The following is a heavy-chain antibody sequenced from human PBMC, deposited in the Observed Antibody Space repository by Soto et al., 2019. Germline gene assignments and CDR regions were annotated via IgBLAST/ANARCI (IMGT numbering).Heavy chain of an antibody. V-gene: IGHV4-30-4*01. CDR2: MYYSGST. CDR1: GGSISSDDHY. CDR3: ARGAYDFWSGYYTLSWPEWFDP. D-gene: IGHD3-3*01. Sequence: SETLSLTCTVSGGSISSDDHYWSWIRQPPGKGLEWIGYMYYSGSTYYNPSLKSRVTISVDTSKNQFSLKLSSVTAADTAVYYCARGAYDFWSGYYTLSWPEWFDPWGQGTLVTVS. J-gene: IGHJ5*02.